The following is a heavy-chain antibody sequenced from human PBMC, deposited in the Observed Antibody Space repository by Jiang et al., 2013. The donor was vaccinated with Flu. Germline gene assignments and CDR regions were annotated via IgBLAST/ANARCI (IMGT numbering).Heavy chain of an antibody. V-gene: IGHV1-3*01. D-gene: IGHD3-10*01. CDR1: GNSFTWYG. CDR3: ARGRRELLRAADFDY. J-gene: IGHJ4*02. Sequence: GAEVKKPGASVRISCWASGNSFTWYGFHWVRQAPGQTLEWMGWINAGSGQTSVAQKFQRRVTITRDTSATTVYMDMGRLTSEDTAVYYCARGRRELLRAADFDYWGQGTLVTVSS. CDR2: INAGSGQT.